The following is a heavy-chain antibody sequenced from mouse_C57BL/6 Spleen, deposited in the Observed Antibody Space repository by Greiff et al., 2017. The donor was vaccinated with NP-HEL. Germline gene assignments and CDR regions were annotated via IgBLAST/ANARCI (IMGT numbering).Heavy chain of an antibody. J-gene: IGHJ1*03. D-gene: IGHD4-1*01. Sequence: EVKLVESGEGLVKPGGSLKLSCAASGFTFSSYAMSWVRQTPEKRLEWVAYISSGGDYIYYADTVKGRFTISRDNARNTLYLQMSSLKSEDTAMYYCTREGELGGWYFDVWGTGTTVTVSS. V-gene: IGHV5-9-1*02. CDR3: TREGELGGWYFDV. CDR1: GFTFSSYA. CDR2: ISSGGDYI.